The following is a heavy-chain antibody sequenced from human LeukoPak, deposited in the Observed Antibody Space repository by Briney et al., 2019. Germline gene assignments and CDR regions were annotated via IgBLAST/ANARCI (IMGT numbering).Heavy chain of an antibody. V-gene: IGHV3-21*01. CDR1: GFTFSSYS. J-gene: IGHJ6*02. CDR3: ARDGYSSSWYWSYYGMDV. CDR2: ISSSSSYI. Sequence: GGSLRLSCAASGFTFSSYSMNWVRQAPGKGLEWVSSISSSSSYIYYADSVKGRFTISRDNAKNSLYLQMNSLRAEDTAVYYCARDGYSSSWYWSYYGMDVWGQGTTVTVSS. D-gene: IGHD6-13*01.